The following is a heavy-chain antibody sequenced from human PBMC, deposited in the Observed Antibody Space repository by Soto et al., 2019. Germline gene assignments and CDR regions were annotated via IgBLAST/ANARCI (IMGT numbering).Heavy chain of an antibody. CDR2: IYYSGST. D-gene: IGHD3-22*01. V-gene: IGHV4-59*01. J-gene: IGHJ5*02. Sequence: SETLSLTCTVSGGSISSYYWSWIRQPPGKGLEWIGYIYYSGSTNYNPSLKSRVTISVDTSKNQFPLKLSSVTAADTAVYYCARDGGYYDSSGYNWFDPWGQGTLVTVSS. CDR3: ARDGGYYDSSGYNWFDP. CDR1: GGSISSYY.